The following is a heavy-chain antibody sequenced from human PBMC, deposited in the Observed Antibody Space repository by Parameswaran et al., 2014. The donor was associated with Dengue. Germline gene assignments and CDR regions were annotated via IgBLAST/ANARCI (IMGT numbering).Heavy chain of an antibody. CDR3: ARNYCSGGSCYLDY. CDR2: IYYTGST. D-gene: IGHD2-15*01. Sequence: WIRQPPGKGLEWIGSIYYTGSTYYNPSLKSRVTISVDTSKNQFSLKLSSVTAADTAVYYCARNYCSGGSCYLDYWGQGTLVTVSS. J-gene: IGHJ4*02. V-gene: IGHV4-39*01.